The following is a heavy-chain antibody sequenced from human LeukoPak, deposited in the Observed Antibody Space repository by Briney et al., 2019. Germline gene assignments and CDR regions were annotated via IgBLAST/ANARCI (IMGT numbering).Heavy chain of an antibody. CDR2: ISSSSSYI. J-gene: IGHJ4*02. CDR1: GFTFSSYS. Sequence: GGSLRLSCAASGFTFSSYSMNWVRQAPGKGLEWVSSISSSSSYIYYADSVKGRFTISRDDAKNSLYPQMNSLRAEDTAVYYCARDSFLGLLWFGESPYYFDYWGQGTLVTVSS. CDR3: ARDSFLGLLWFGESPYYFDY. V-gene: IGHV3-21*01. D-gene: IGHD3-10*01.